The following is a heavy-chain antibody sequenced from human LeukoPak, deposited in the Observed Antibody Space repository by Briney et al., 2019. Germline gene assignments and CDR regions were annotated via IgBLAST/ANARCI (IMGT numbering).Heavy chain of an antibody. D-gene: IGHD5-24*01. CDR1: GGSISSYY. J-gene: IGHJ4*02. CDR2: IYYSGST. V-gene: IGHV4-59*08. Sequence: KPSETLSLTCTVSGGSISSYYWSWIRQPPGKGLEWIGYIYYSGSTNYNPSLKSRVTISVDTSKNQFSRKVSAVTAADTAVYYCARHPRGMATITPFDYWGQGTLVTVSS. CDR3: ARHPRGMATITPFDY.